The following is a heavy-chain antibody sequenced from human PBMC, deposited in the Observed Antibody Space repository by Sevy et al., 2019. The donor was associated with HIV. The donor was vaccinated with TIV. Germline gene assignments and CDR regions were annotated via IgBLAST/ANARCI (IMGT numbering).Heavy chain of an antibody. CDR2: VSFDGGSK. Sequence: GGSLRLSCEASGFTFNNFPIHWVRQAPGKGLEWVAVVSFDGGSKYYGYSVRGRFTVSRDNSKNTVYLQLNSLRAEETAVYCWVGERARSITFDIWGQGTLVTVSS. D-gene: IGHD3-16*01. J-gene: IGHJ3*02. CDR1: GFTFNNFP. V-gene: IGHV3-30-3*01. CDR3: VGERARSITFDI.